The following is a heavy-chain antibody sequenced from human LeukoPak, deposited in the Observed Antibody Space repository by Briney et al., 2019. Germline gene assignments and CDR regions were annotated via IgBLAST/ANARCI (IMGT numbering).Heavy chain of an antibody. CDR3: ARGDIVVVPAVPTFDY. J-gene: IGHJ4*02. V-gene: IGHV1-2*02. CDR1: GYTFTSYG. D-gene: IGHD2-2*01. CDR2: INPNSGGT. Sequence: ASVKVSCKASGYTFTSYGISWVRQAPGQGLEWMGWINPNSGGTNYAQKFQGRVTMTRDTSISTAYMELSRLRSDDTAVYYCARGDIVVVPAVPTFDYWGQGTLVTVSS.